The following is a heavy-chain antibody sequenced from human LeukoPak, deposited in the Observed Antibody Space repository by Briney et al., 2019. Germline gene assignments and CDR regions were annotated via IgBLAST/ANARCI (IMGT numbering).Heavy chain of an antibody. CDR2: VYSSGTT. CDR1: GGSISSYY. J-gene: IGHJ4*02. V-gene: IGHV4-59*08. Sequence: PSETLSLTCTVSGGSISSYYWSWIRQPPGKALEWIGYVYSSGTTTYNPSLESRVTISLDTSGKQVSLILTSVTAADTAVYYCAILSDGAYCGGDCFYLDCWGQGTLVTVSS. D-gene: IGHD2-21*02. CDR3: AILSDGAYCGGDCFYLDC.